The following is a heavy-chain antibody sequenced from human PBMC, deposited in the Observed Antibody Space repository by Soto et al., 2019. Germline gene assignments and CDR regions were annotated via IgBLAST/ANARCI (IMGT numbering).Heavy chain of an antibody. CDR2: IYYSGST. CDR3: AREKEVTYYSYFDY. CDR1: GGSISSGGYY. D-gene: IGHD3-10*01. V-gene: IGHV4-31*03. J-gene: IGHJ4*02. Sequence: SETLSLTCTVSGGSISSGGYYWSWIRQHPGKGLEWIGYIYYSGSTYYNPSLKSRVTISVDTSKNQFSLKLSSVTAADTAVYYCAREKEVTYYSYFDYWGQGTLVTVSS.